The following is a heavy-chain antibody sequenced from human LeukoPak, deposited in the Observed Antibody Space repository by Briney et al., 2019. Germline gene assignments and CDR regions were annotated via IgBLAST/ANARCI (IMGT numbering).Heavy chain of an antibody. CDR1: VLSVITND. V-gene: IGHV3-53*01. J-gene: IGHJ4*02. CDR2: LYSDGNT. CDR3: ARGVEPLAANTLAY. D-gene: IGHD1-14*01. Sequence: PGGSLRLSCAASVLSVITNDMTWVRQAPGKGLEWVSVLYSDGNTKYADSVQGRFTISRDNSKNTLYLEMNSLSPNDTAVYYCARGVEPLAANTLAYWGQGTLVTVSS.